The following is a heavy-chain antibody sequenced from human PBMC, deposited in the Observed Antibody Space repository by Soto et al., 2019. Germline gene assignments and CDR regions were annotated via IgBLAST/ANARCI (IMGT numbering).Heavy chain of an antibody. D-gene: IGHD1-26*01. CDR2: ISSSSSYI. V-gene: IGHV3-21*01. CDR1: GFTFSSYS. Sequence: LRLSCAASGFTFSSYSMNWVRQAPGKGLEWVSSISSSSSYIYYADSVKGRFTISRDNAKNSLYLQMNSLRAEDTAVYYCARPRGVGADDAFDIWGQGTMVTVSS. CDR3: ARPRGVGADDAFDI. J-gene: IGHJ3*02.